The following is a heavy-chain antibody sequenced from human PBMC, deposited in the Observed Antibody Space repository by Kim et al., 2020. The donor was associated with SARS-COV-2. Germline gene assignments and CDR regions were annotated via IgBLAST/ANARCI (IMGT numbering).Heavy chain of an antibody. Sequence: ASVKVSCKASGYTFTSYDINWVRQATGQGLEWMGWMNPNSGNTGYAQKFQGRVTMTRNTSISTAYMELSSLRSEDTAVYYCARGLTHRIIFAPDYWGQGTLVTVSS. J-gene: IGHJ4*02. CDR2: MNPNSGNT. V-gene: IGHV1-8*01. D-gene: IGHD3-3*01. CDR3: ARGLTHRIIFAPDY. CDR1: GYTFTSYD.